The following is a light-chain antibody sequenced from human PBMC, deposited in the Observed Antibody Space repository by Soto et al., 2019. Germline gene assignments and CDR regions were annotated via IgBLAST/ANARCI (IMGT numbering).Light chain of an antibody. J-gene: IGKJ1*01. Sequence: EIVMTQSPATLSVSPGERATLSCRASQSISTHLAWYQQKPGQATRLRIYDASTRTTNIPARFGGSGSGTEFTLTISSLQSEDFAVYYCHQYKDWPPGTFGQGTKVEIK. CDR1: QSISTH. CDR3: HQYKDWPPGT. CDR2: DAS. V-gene: IGKV3-15*01.